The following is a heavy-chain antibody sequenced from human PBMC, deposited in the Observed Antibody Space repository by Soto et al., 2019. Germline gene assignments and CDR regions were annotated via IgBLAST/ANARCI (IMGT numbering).Heavy chain of an antibody. CDR1: GYSISSGYY. V-gene: IGHV4-38-2*01. D-gene: IGHD1-26*01. CDR2: IYHSGST. CDR3: ARASGSYWVYFDY. Sequence: LSLTCAVSGYSISSGYYWGWIRQPPGKGLEWIGSIYHSGSTYYNPSLKSRVTISVDTSKNQFSLKLSSVTAADTAVYYCARASGSYWVYFDYWGQGTLVT. J-gene: IGHJ4*02.